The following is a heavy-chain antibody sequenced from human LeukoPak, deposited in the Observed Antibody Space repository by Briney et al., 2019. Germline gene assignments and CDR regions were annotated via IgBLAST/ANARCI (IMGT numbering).Heavy chain of an antibody. V-gene: IGHV3-7*03. CDR3: TRNSGWYGLS. D-gene: IGHD6-19*01. CDR2: IKQDGSEK. CDR1: GFTFSSYW. J-gene: IGHJ1*01. Sequence: GGSLRLSCAASGFTFSSYWMSWVRQAPGKGLEWVANIKQDGSEKYYVDSVKGRFTISRDNSNNTLFLHLNSLRGEDTAVYYCTRNSGWYGLSWGQGTLVTVSS.